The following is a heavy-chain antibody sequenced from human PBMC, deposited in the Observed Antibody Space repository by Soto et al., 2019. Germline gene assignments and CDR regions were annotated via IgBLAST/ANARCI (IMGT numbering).Heavy chain of an antibody. V-gene: IGHV1-18*01. J-gene: IGHJ6*02. CDR3: ARDPGDIVLMVYAHPYGMDV. D-gene: IGHD2-8*01. CDR1: GYTFTSYG. CDR2: ISAYNGNT. Sequence: QVQLVQSGAEVKKPGASVKVSCKASGYTFTSYGISWVRQAPGQGLEWMGWISAYNGNTNYAQKLQGRVTMTTDTSTSTAYMELRSLRSDDTAVYYWARDPGDIVLMVYAHPYGMDVWGQGTTVTVSS.